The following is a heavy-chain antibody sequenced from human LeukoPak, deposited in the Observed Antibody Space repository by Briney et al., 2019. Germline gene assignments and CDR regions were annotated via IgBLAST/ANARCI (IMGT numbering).Heavy chain of an antibody. Sequence: GGSLRLSCAASGFTFSSYGMHWVRQAPGKGLEGVAVIWYDGSNKYYADSVKGRFTISRDNSKNTLYLQMNSLMAEDTAVYYCAIDRGRWIQFGEFDYWGQGTLVTVSS. CDR2: IWYDGSNK. J-gene: IGHJ4*02. CDR3: AIDRGRWIQFGEFDY. V-gene: IGHV3-33*01. D-gene: IGHD5-24*01. CDR1: GFTFSSYG.